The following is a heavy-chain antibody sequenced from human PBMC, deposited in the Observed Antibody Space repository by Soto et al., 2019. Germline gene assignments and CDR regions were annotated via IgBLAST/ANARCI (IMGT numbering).Heavy chain of an antibody. V-gene: IGHV4-39*01. J-gene: IGHJ4*02. CDR2: TFYSGST. Sequence: PSETLSLTCTVSGGSISSSTYQWGWIRQPPGKELEWIGSTFYSGSTYYNPSLKSRVTISVDTSKNQFSLKLTSVSATDTAVFYCARHRNWKVDYWGQGTPVTVSS. CDR1: GGSISSSTYQ. CDR3: ARHRNWKVDY. D-gene: IGHD1-1*01.